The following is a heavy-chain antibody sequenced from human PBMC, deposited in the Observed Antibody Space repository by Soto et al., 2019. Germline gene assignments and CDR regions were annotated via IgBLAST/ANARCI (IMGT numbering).Heavy chain of an antibody. CDR2: ISSSGTYI. Sequence: PGGSLRLSCEASGFTFNDYSMDWVRQAPEKGLEWVSSISSSGTYIYYADSVKGRFAISRDNANNVMYLQMDTLRAEDTAVYYCVRAATAFAVHYYGMDLWGQGTTVTVSS. D-gene: IGHD2-21*02. CDR1: GFTFNDYS. J-gene: IGHJ6*02. CDR3: VRAATAFAVHYYGMDL. V-gene: IGHV3-21*01.